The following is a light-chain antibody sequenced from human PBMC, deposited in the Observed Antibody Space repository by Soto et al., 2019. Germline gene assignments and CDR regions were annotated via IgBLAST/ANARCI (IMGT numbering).Light chain of an antibody. V-gene: IGLV2-14*01. CDR3: SSYTSKSSLI. Sequence: QSALTQPASVSGSPGQSITISCAGTMRDVGAYNLVSWYQQHPGRAPQLIIYEVRNRPSGISFRFSGSKSGNTASLTISGLQAEDEADCYCSSYTSKSSLIFGGATKLTVL. J-gene: IGLJ2*01. CDR2: EVR. CDR1: MRDVGAYNL.